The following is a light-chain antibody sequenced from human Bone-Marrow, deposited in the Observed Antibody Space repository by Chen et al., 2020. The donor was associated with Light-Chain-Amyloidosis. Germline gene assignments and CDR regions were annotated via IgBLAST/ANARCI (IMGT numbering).Light chain of an antibody. CDR1: NIGSTS. J-gene: IGLJ3*02. CDR3: QVWDRSSDRPV. Sequence: SYVLTQPSSVSVAPGQTVTFACGGNNIGSTSVHWYQYTPGQAPLLVVYDDSDRPSGIHERLSGSNSGNTATLTISRVEAGDEADYYCQVWDRSSDRPVFGGGTKLTVL. V-gene: IGLV3-21*02. CDR2: DDS.